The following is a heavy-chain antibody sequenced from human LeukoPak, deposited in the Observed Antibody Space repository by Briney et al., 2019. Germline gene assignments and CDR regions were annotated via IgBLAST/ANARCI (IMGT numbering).Heavy chain of an antibody. V-gene: IGHV3-9*01. D-gene: IGHD6-19*01. CDR3: ARGASVVAGNDNAFDI. CDR2: ISWNSGSI. CDR1: GFTFDDYA. J-gene: IGHJ3*02. Sequence: GGSLRLSCAASGFTFDDYAMRWVRQAPGKGLEWVSGISWNSGSIGYADSVKGRFTISRDNARNSLYLQMNSLRAEDTAVYYCARGASVVAGNDNAFDIWGQGTMVTVSS.